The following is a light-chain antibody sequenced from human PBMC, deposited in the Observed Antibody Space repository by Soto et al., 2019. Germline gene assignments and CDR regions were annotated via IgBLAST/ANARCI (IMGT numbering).Light chain of an antibody. CDR1: QSLVYIDGATL. V-gene: IGKV2-30*01. CDR2: KVS. Sequence: EVVMTQSPLSLVVTPGQPASISCTSSQSLVYIDGATLLSWVHQRPGHSPRRLIYKVSNRDWGVPDRFSGSGSGTDFTLKISWVEAEDVGFYYCMQGTHWPFTFGPGTRVDIK. J-gene: IGKJ3*01. CDR3: MQGTHWPFT.